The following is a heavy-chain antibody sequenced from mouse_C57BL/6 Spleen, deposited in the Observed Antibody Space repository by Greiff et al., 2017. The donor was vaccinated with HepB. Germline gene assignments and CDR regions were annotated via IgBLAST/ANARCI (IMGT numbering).Heavy chain of an antibody. V-gene: IGHV10-1*01. CDR1: GFSFNTYA. Sequence: EVQLVESGGGLVQPKGSLKLSCAASGFSFNTYAMNWVRQAPGKGLEWVARIRSKSNNYATYYADSVKDRFTISRDDSESMLYLQMNNLKTEDTAMYYCVRRGWDAWFAYWGQGTLVTVSA. CDR2: IRSKSNNYAT. CDR3: VRRGWDAWFAY. D-gene: IGHD4-1*01. J-gene: IGHJ3*01.